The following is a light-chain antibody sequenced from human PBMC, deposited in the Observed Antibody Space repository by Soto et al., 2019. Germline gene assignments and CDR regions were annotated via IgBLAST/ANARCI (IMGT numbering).Light chain of an antibody. CDR1: TGTVTSGHY. V-gene: IGLV7-46*01. CDR2: DTD. Sequence: QAVVTQEPSLTVSPGGTVTLTCGSSTGTVTSGHYPYWFQQKPGQAPRTLIFDTDNKHSWTPARFSGSLLGGKAALTLSGAQPEDEAAYYCVLNYSGRRGVSGPGTKLTVL. CDR3: VLNYSGRRGV. J-gene: IGLJ1*01.